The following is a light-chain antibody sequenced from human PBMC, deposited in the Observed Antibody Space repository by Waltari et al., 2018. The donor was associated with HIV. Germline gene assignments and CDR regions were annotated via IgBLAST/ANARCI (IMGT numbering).Light chain of an antibody. Sequence: QSALTQPPSASGSLGQSVTTSCTGSSRDLGASDSVSWFQQHPRSAPKLLLYEVTRRPSTVSDRFSGSRSGSTAFLTVAGLQPDDEATYFCSSYGDSLRVLFGGGTNVTVL. J-gene: IGLJ3*02. CDR2: EVT. CDR3: SSYGDSLRVL. V-gene: IGLV2-8*01. CDR1: SRDLGASDS.